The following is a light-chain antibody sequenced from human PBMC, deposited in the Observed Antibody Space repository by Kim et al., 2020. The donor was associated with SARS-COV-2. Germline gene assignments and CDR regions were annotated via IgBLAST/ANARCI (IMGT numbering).Light chain of an antibody. J-gene: IGLJ1*01. CDR1: KLGDTY. CDR3: QAWDSSTASYV. Sequence: PGQTASITCSGDKLGDTYACWFQQRPGQSPVLVIYQDSKRPSGIPERFYGSNSGNTATLTISGTQAMDEADYYCQAWDSSTASYVFGTGTKVTVL. V-gene: IGLV3-1*01. CDR2: QDS.